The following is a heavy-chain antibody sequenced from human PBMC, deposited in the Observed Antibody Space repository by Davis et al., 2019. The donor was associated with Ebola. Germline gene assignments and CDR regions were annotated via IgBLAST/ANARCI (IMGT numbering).Heavy chain of an antibody. CDR3: ARYLGAVAGTEVEGLDI. V-gene: IGHV4-59*01. D-gene: IGHD6-19*01. CDR1: GGSFSAYY. J-gene: IGHJ3*02. Sequence: SETLSLTCAVDGGSFSAYYWSWIRQPPGKGLEWIGYIYYSGSTNYNPSLKSRVTISVDTSKNQFSLKLSSVTAADTAVYYCARYLGAVAGTEVEGLDIWGQGTMVTVSS. CDR2: IYYSGST.